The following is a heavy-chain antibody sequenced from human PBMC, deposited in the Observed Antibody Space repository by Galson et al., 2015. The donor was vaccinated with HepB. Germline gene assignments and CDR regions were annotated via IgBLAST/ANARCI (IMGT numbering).Heavy chain of an antibody. D-gene: IGHD6-13*01. J-gene: IGHJ4*02. CDR1: GYTFTSYA. CDR2: INAGNGNT. V-gene: IGHV1-3*01. CDR3: TRGERSSRYLIFDY. Sequence: SVKVSCKASGYTFTSYAMHWVRQAPGQRLEWMGWINAGNGNTKYSQKFQGRVTITRDTSASTAYMELSSLRSEDTAVYYCTRGERSSRYLIFDYWGQGTLVTVSS.